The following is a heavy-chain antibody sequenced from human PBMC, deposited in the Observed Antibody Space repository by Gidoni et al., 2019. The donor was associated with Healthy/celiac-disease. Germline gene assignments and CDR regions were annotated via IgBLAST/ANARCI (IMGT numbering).Heavy chain of an antibody. J-gene: IGHJ5*02. CDR1: GGSISSSSYY. Sequence: QLQLQESGPGLVKPSETLSLTCTVSGGSISSSSYYWGWIRQPPGKGLEWIGSIYYSGSTYYNPSLKSRVTISVDTSKNQFSLKLSSVTAADTAVYYCASLPQYYYGSGNWFDPWGQGTLVTVSS. D-gene: IGHD3-10*01. CDR3: ASLPQYYYGSGNWFDP. V-gene: IGHV4-39*01. CDR2: IYYSGST.